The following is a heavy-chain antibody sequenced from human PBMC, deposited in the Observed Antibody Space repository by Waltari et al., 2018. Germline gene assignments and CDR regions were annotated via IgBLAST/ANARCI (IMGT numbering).Heavy chain of an antibody. CDR1: GFTFSSYA. D-gene: IGHD5-18*01. CDR3: ARDPRGYSYGPFGY. J-gene: IGHJ4*02. Sequence: QVQLVESGGGVVQPGRSLSLSCAASGFTFSSYAMHWVRQAPGKGLEWVAVISYDGSNKYYADSVKGRFTISRDNSKNTLYLQMNSLRAEDTAVYYCARDPRGYSYGPFGYWGQGTLVTVSS. V-gene: IGHV3-30-3*01. CDR2: ISYDGSNK.